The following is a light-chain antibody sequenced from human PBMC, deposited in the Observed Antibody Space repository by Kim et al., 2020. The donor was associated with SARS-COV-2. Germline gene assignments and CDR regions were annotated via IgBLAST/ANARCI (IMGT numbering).Light chain of an antibody. J-gene: IGLJ1*01. CDR3: NSRDSSGNHYV. Sequence: ALGQKVRITCQGDSLRSYYASRYQQKPGQAPVLVIYGKNNRPSGIPDRFSGSSSGNTASLTITGAQAEDEADYYCNSRDSSGNHYVFGTGTKVTVL. V-gene: IGLV3-19*01. CDR2: GKN. CDR1: SLRSYY.